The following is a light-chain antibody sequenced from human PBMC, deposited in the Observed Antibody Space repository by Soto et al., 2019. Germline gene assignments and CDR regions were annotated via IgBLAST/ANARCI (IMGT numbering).Light chain of an antibody. CDR1: VIGSIS. Sequence: SSELTQPPSVSVAPGQTASITCGGNVIGSISVHWYQQKPGQAPVLVVFDDSDRPSGIPERFSGSNSRNTATLTISRVEAGDEADYYWQVWDRSSENVIFGGGTKLTVL. V-gene: IGLV3-21*02. CDR2: DDS. J-gene: IGLJ2*01. CDR3: QVWDRSSENVI.